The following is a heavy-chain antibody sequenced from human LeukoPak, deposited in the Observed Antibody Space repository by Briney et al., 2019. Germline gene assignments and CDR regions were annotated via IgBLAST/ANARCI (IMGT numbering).Heavy chain of an antibody. D-gene: IGHD6-13*01. CDR1: GYTFTSYG. V-gene: IGHV1-18*01. CDR2: ISAYNGNT. J-gene: IGHJ5*02. Sequence: KPGASVKVSCKASGYTFTSYGISWVRQAPGQGLEWMGWISAYNGNTNYAQKFQGRVTMTRDTSISTAYMELSRLRSDDTAVYYCARDRHGYSSSWSANNWFDPWGQGTLVTVSS. CDR3: ARDRHGYSSSWSANNWFDP.